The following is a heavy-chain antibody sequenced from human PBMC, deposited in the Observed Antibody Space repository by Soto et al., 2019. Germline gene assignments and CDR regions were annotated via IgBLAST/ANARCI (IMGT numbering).Heavy chain of an antibody. CDR3: AGDSGASDVVPAATSAMDV. D-gene: IGHD2-2*01. V-gene: IGHV1-69*08. Sequence: QVQLVQSGAEVKKPGSSVKVSCKGSGGTFNRYTITWVRQAPGQGLEWMGRIIPMFGIASHAQNFQGRVTITTDKTTSNAYTEFSSLRSENPALYYCAGDSGASDVVPAATSAMDVWGQGTTVTVSS. J-gene: IGHJ6*02. CDR2: IIPMFGIA. CDR1: GGTFNRYT.